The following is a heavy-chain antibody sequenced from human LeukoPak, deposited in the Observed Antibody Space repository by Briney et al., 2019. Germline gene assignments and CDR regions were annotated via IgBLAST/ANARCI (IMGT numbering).Heavy chain of an antibody. D-gene: IGHD3-10*02. Sequence: SETLSLTCTVSGGSISSSDNYWGWVRQPPGKGPEWIGSIYYSGSTYYSPSLKSRATISGDTSKNQFSLKLSSVSAADTAVYYCARLHFYVHNYVNFDYWGQGTLVSVSS. J-gene: IGHJ4*02. CDR1: GGSISSSDNY. V-gene: IGHV4-39*01. CDR2: IYYSGST. CDR3: ARLHFYVHNYVNFDY.